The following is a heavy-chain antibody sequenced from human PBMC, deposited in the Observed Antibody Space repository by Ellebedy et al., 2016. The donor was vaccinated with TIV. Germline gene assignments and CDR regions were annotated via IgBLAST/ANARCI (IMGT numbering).Heavy chain of an antibody. CDR2: IYYNGNT. D-gene: IGHD4-17*01. J-gene: IGHJ3*02. CDR3: ARDANDYGIDAFDI. CDR1: GASIASGGSY. Sequence: SETLSLTCTVSGASIASGGSYWNWIRQHPGTGLEWVGYIYYNGNTYYNPSLKSRLTISLDTSKTQFSLTLSSVTAADTAAYYCARDANDYGIDAFDIWGQGTMVTVSS. V-gene: IGHV4-31*03.